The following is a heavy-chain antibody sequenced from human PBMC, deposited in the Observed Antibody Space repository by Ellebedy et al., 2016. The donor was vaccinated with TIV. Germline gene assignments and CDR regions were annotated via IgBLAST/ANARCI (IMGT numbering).Heavy chain of an antibody. CDR3: ARDLFGGVTADY. D-gene: IGHD3-16*01. CDR1: GYTFTSYY. Sequence: ASVKVSXKASGYTFTSYYMHLVRQAPGQGLEWMGIINPSGGSTSYAQKFQGRVTMTRDTSSSTVYMELSSLRSEDTAVYYCARDLFGGVTADYWGQGTLVTVSS. CDR2: INPSGGST. J-gene: IGHJ4*02. V-gene: IGHV1-46*01.